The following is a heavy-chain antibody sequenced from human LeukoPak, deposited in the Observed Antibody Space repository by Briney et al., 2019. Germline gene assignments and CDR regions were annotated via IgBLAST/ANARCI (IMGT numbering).Heavy chain of an antibody. CDR1: GASISSSDYH. Sequence: SETLSLTCTVSGASISSSDYHWNWIRQPPGKGLEWIGFIHDSGSTYYNPSLKSRVSISRDMSKNQLSLMLSSVTAADTAVYYCARGFGAGNYYYGWFDPWGQGTLVSVSS. CDR3: ARGFGAGNYYYGWFDP. D-gene: IGHD3-10*01. V-gene: IGHV4-30-4*01. J-gene: IGHJ5*02. CDR2: IHDSGST.